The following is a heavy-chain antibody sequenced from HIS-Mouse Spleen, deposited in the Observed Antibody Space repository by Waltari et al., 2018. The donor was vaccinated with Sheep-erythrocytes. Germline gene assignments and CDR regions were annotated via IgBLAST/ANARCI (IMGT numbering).Heavy chain of an antibody. V-gene: IGHV3-21*01. Sequence: EVQLVESGGGLVKPGGSLRLPCAPSGLPCSCYSINWVRQAPGKGLEWVSSISSSSSYIYYADSVKGRFTISRDNAKNSLYLQMNSLRAEDTAVYYCARVASGATFDYWGQGTLVTVSS. CDR3: ARVASGATFDY. D-gene: IGHD1-26*01. J-gene: IGHJ4*02. CDR1: GLPCSCYS. CDR2: ISSSSSYI.